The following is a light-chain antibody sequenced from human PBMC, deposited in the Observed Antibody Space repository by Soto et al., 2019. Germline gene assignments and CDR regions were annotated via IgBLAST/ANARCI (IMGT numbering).Light chain of an antibody. CDR2: GAS. J-gene: IGKJ1*01. CDR3: QQYNNWSWT. Sequence: EIVMTQSPATLSVSPGERATLACRASQSVSSNLAWYQQKPGQAPRLLIYGASTRATGIQARFSGSGSGTEFTLTISSLQSEDFAVYYCQQYNNWSWTFGRGTKVYIK. CDR1: QSVSSN. V-gene: IGKV3-15*01.